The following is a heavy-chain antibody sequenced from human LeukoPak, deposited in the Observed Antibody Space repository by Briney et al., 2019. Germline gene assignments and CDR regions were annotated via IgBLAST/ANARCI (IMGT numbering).Heavy chain of an antibody. CDR2: IHYSGNT. J-gene: IGHJ6*02. D-gene: IGHD5-24*01. Sequence: SETLSLTCTVSGASISSYYWSWIRQPPGKGLEWIGYIHYSGNTNYNPSLKSRVTISRDMSKNLISLELTSLTAADTAVYYCARRARRDGYTWGDYYYYYGMDVWGQGTTVTVSS. CDR3: ARRARRDGYTWGDYYYYYGMDV. V-gene: IGHV4-59*08. CDR1: GASISSYY.